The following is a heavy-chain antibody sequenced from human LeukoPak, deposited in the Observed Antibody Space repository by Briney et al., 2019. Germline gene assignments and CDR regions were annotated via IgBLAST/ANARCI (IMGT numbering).Heavy chain of an antibody. CDR1: GGSFSGYY. J-gene: IGHJ4*02. V-gene: IGHV4-34*01. Sequence: SETLSLTCAVYGGSFSGYYWSWIRQPPGKGLEWIGEINHSGSTNYNPSLKSRVTISVDTSKNQFSLKLSSVTAADTAVYYCARGYKTGTTPSYGYYFDYWGQGTLVTVSS. D-gene: IGHD1-1*01. CDR3: ARGYKTGTTPSYGYYFDY. CDR2: INHSGST.